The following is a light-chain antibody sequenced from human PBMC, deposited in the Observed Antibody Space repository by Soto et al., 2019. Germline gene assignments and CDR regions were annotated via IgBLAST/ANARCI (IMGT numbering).Light chain of an antibody. V-gene: IGKV1-5*03. CDR2: KAS. CDR3: QQHNSYSYT. J-gene: IGKJ2*01. CDR1: QSISNW. Sequence: DIQMTQSPSTLSASVGDRVTITCRASQSISNWLAWYQQKPGKAPKLLIYKASSLESGVPSRFSGSGSGTEFTLTISSLQPDDFATYYCQQHNSYSYTFGQGTKLEIK.